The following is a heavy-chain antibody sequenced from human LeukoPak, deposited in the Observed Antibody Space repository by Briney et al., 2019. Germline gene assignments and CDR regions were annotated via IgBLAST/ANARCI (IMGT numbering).Heavy chain of an antibody. CDR1: GFTFSSYS. D-gene: IGHD4-17*01. CDR2: ISSSSSYI. Sequence: GGSLRLPCAASGFTFSSYSMNWVRQAPGKGLEWVSSISSSSSYIYYADSVKGRFTISRDNAKNSLYLQMNSLRAEDTAVYYCARASDYGDYIDYWGQGTLVTVSS. J-gene: IGHJ4*02. V-gene: IGHV3-21*01. CDR3: ARASDYGDYIDY.